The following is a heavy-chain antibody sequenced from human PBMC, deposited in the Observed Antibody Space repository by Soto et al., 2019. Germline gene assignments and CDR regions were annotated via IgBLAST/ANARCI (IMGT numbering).Heavy chain of an antibody. CDR1: GYSFAGHY. CDR3: ARDSHYDILTGYSRNAFDM. Sequence: ASVKVSCTTSGYSFAGHYLHWVRQAPGQGLDWMGWINPNSGGTIYAQKFQGRVTMTRDTSISTAYMVLTSLRSDDTAVYYCARDSHYDILTGYSRNAFDMWGRGTVVT. J-gene: IGHJ3*02. CDR2: INPNSGGT. D-gene: IGHD3-9*01. V-gene: IGHV1-2*02.